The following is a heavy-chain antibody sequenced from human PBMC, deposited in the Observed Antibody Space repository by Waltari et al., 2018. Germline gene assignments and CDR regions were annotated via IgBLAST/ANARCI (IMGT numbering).Heavy chain of an antibody. CDR2: INEDGRET. Sequence: EVQLEASGGGLVQPGGSLRLSCASSGFTFDRYWMDWVRQAPGKGLEWVAIINEDGRETHYVESVKGRFTISRDNAKNALYLQVNSLRVEDTAIYYCVRDAIYGRRSFDSWGQGTPVTVSS. CDR1: GFTFDRYW. D-gene: IGHD2-15*01. V-gene: IGHV3-7*03. J-gene: IGHJ4*02. CDR3: VRDAIYGRRSFDS.